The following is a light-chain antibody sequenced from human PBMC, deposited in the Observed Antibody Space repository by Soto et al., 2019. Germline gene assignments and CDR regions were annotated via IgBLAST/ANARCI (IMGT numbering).Light chain of an antibody. CDR3: QQHAGGSVT. J-gene: IGKJ4*01. CDR2: SAF. V-gene: IGKV3-20*01. CDR1: QSFNTNY. Sequence: EDVLTQSPGTLSLSPGERATLSCRASQSFNTNYLGWYQQRPGQAPRLLIYSAFSRQSGVPNRFSGSESGTAFTLTLSRLEPEDLALYYCQQHAGGSVTFAGGTTLDI.